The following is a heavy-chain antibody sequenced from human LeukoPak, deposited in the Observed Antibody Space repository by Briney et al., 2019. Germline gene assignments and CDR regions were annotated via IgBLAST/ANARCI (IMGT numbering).Heavy chain of an antibody. CDR3: ARGGVYRDNWFDP. Sequence: GGSLRLSCAASGFTFSRYGMNWIRQPPGEGLEWVSYISGSSDLIYYADSVKGRFTISRENAKNSLFLQMDSLRAEDTAVYYCARGGVYRDNWFDPWGQGVLVTVSS. CDR2: ISGSSDLI. V-gene: IGHV3-48*04. CDR1: GFTFSRYG. D-gene: IGHD3-16*01. J-gene: IGHJ5*02.